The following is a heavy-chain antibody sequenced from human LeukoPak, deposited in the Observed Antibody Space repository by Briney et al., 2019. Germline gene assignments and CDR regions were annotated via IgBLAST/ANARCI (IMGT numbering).Heavy chain of an antibody. V-gene: IGHV1-46*01. CDR1: GYTFTSYY. CDR2: INLSGGST. J-gene: IGHJ4*02. CDR3: ARARKGSYSDY. D-gene: IGHD1-14*01. Sequence: ASVKLSCKASGYTFTSYYMHWVRQAPGQGLEWVGIINLSGGSTSYAQKFQGRVTMTRDTSTSTVYMELSSLRSEDTAVYYCARARKGSYSDYWGQGTLVTVSS.